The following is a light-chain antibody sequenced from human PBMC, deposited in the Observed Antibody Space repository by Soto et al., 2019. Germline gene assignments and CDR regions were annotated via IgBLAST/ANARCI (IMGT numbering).Light chain of an antibody. V-gene: IGKV3-20*01. J-gene: IGKJ1*01. CDR3: QQYHRVPRT. CDR1: ETITSNY. CDR2: VAS. Sequence: EIVLTQSPGTLSLSPGERATLSCRASETITSNYLAWDHQKPGQAPRLVIYVASSRTSGIPDRCSGSGSGTDFTLTISRREPEDFAVYYCQQYHRVPRTFGQGTKVEI.